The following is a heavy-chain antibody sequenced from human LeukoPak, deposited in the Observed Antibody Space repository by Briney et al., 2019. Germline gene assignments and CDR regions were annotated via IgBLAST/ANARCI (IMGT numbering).Heavy chain of an antibody. J-gene: IGHJ6*02. V-gene: IGHV3-21*01. CDR1: GFTFSSYS. CDR2: ISSSSSYI. CDR3: ARDPPQLLWFGERDYYYGMDV. Sequence: PGGSLRLSCAASGFTFSSYSMNWVRQAPGKGLEWVSSISSSSSYIYYADSVKGRFTISRDNAKNSLYLQMNSLRAEDTAVYYCARDPPQLLWFGERDYYYGMDVWGQGTTVTVSS. D-gene: IGHD3-10*01.